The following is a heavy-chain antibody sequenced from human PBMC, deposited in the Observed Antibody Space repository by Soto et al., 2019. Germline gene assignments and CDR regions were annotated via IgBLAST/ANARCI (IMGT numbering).Heavy chain of an antibody. CDR3: ARGSSWGYFFDY. J-gene: IGHJ4*02. CDR1: GFAFSTYW. Sequence: GGSLRLSCAPSGFAFSTYWMTCVRQAPGKGLEWVTNIKKDGSEKYYMDSVKGRFTVSRDNAQNSVYLQIDSLRPEDTAVYYCARGSSWGYFFDYWGQGTLVTVSS. D-gene: IGHD3-16*01. CDR2: IKKDGSEK. V-gene: IGHV3-7*04.